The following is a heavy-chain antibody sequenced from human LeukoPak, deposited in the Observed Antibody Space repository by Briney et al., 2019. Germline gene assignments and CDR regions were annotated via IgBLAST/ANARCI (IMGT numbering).Heavy chain of an antibody. CDR1: GYSFTSYW. Sequence: GESLKISCKGSGYSFTSYWIGWVRPMPGKGLEWMGIIYPGDSDTRYSPSFQGQVTISADKSISTAYLQWSSLKASDTAMYYCARAIYYDDSSGYGEFDYWGQGTLVTVSS. CDR2: IYPGDSDT. J-gene: IGHJ4*02. CDR3: ARAIYYDDSSGYGEFDY. V-gene: IGHV5-51*01. D-gene: IGHD3-22*01.